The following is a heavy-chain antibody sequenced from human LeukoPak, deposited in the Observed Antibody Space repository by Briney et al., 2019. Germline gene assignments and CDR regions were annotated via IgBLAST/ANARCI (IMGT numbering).Heavy chain of an antibody. J-gene: IGHJ5*02. V-gene: IGHV1-2*02. CDR2: INPNSGGT. Sequence: ASVKVSCKASGYTFTGYYMHWVRQAPGQGLEWMGWINPNSGGTNYAQKFQGRVTMTRDTSISTAYMELSRLRSDDTAVYYYARAYYGSANWFDPWGQGTLVTVSS. D-gene: IGHD3-10*01. CDR1: GYTFTGYY. CDR3: ARAYYGSANWFDP.